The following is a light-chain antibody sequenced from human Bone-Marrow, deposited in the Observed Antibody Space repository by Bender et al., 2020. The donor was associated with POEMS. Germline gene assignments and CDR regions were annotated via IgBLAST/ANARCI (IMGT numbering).Light chain of an antibody. V-gene: IGLV2-14*03. CDR3: GSYTISSTLYV. CDR1: GSDVGGYNY. J-gene: IGLJ1*01. CDR2: DVS. Sequence: QSALTQPASVSGSPGQSITISCTGTGSDVGGYNYVSWYQQHPGKAPKLMIFDVSNRPSGISNRFSGSKSGNTASLTISGLQAEDEADYYCGSYTISSTLYVFGTGTKVTVL.